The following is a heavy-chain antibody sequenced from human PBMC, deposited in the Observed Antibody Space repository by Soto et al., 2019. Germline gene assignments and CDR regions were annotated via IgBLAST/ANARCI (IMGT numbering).Heavy chain of an antibody. J-gene: IGHJ4*02. CDR1: GFTFSSYN. V-gene: IGHV3-64*02. D-gene: IGHD2-15*01. Sequence: EVQLVESGEGLVQPGGSLRLSCAASGFTFSSYNIHWIRQAPGKGLEFVSAISRSGDRTYYADSVKGRFTITRDNSKNTVWLQMGSLRAEDMAVYYCARARCSSGQCYYFDYCGRGALVSVSS. CDR2: ISRSGDRT. CDR3: ARARCSSGQCYYFDY.